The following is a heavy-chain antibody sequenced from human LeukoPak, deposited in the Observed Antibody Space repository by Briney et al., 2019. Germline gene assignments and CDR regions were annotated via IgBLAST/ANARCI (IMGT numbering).Heavy chain of an antibody. V-gene: IGHV4-4*08. D-gene: IGHD5-18*01. Sequence: SETLSLTCTVSGGSISNSYWSWIRQPPGKGLEWIGYIYYSGSTNYNPSLTSRVTISLDTSKNQFSLKLSSVTAADTAVYYCAKEGKTPMAFDYWGQGTLVTVSS. CDR3: AKEGKTPMAFDY. CDR1: GGSISNSY. CDR2: IYYSGST. J-gene: IGHJ4*02.